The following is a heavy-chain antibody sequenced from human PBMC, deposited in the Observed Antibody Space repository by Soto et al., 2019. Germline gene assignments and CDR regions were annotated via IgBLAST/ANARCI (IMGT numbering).Heavy chain of an antibody. Sequence: QVQLVQSGAVVKKPGSSVKVSCKASGDTFSSYAINWVRQAPGQGLEWMGGIIPMFGTANYAQKFKGRVTITAGESTSTVYMELSSLRSEDTAVYYCARVGPAHYYDSSGYYSPLDYWGQGTLVTVSS. V-gene: IGHV1-69*01. CDR2: IIPMFGTA. CDR3: ARVGPAHYYDSSGYYSPLDY. CDR1: GDTFSSYA. D-gene: IGHD3-22*01. J-gene: IGHJ4*02.